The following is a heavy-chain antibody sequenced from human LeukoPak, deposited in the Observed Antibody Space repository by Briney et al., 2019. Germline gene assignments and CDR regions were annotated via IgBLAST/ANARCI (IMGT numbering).Heavy chain of an antibody. Sequence: PGGSLILASAASASIFSSSAMHCGRQAPGKGLEYVSTINNNGGRTYYANSVKGRFTISRDNSKNTMFLQVGSLRPDDMGVYYVVRVRYYDSSGFCDYWGQRTLVTVSS. J-gene: IGHJ4*02. CDR1: ASIFSSSA. D-gene: IGHD3-22*01. CDR2: INNNGGRT. CDR3: VRVRYYDSSGFCDY. V-gene: IGHV3-64*01.